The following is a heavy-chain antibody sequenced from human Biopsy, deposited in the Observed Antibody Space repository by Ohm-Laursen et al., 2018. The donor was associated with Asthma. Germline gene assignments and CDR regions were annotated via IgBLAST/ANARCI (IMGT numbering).Heavy chain of an antibody. Sequence: SLRLSCTASGFTFDDYAMHWVRQAPGKGLEWVSGISWNSGSIGYADSVKGRFTISRNNAKNSPYLQMNSLRAEDTALYYWAKGEWELLEANFDYWGQGTLVTVSS. CDR3: AKGEWELLEANFDY. CDR1: GFTFDDYA. J-gene: IGHJ4*02. D-gene: IGHD1-26*01. V-gene: IGHV3-9*01. CDR2: ISWNSGSI.